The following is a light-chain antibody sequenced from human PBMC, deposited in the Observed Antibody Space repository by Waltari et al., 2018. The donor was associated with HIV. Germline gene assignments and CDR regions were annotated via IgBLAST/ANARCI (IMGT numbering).Light chain of an antibody. V-gene: IGLV2-23*02. Sequence: SALTPPASVSGSPGQSITISCTGPRSDVGAYNLVSWYQQHPGKAPKFIIYEVNKRPSEVSIRFSGSKSGNTASLTISGLQAEDEADYYCCSYAGRSTLEVFGGGTKVTVL. CDR1: RSDVGAYNL. CDR2: EVN. CDR3: CSYAGRSTLEV. J-gene: IGLJ2*01.